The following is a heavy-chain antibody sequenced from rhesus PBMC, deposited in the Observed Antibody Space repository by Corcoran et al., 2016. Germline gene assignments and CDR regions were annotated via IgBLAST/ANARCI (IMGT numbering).Heavy chain of an antibody. V-gene: IGHV4-147*01. Sequence: QVQLQESGPGLVKPSETLSLTCAVSGGSISSNYWSWIRQSPGKGLEWIGYIYGGRGSTSYNPSLKSRVTISTDTSKNQFSLKLSSVTAADTAVYYCARYPRTSGWYHFDYWGQGVLVTVSS. CDR2: IYGGRGST. CDR3: ARYPRTSGWYHFDY. J-gene: IGHJ4*01. CDR1: GGSISSNY. D-gene: IGHD6-31*01.